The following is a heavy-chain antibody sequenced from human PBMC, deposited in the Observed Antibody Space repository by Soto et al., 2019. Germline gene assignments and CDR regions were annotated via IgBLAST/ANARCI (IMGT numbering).Heavy chain of an antibody. CDR3: AREPGSGHDHWFDP. CDR1: GYTSTSYG. CDR2: ISAYNGNT. J-gene: IGHJ5*02. V-gene: IGHV1-18*04. D-gene: IGHD6-19*01. Sequence: ASVKVSRKASGYTSTSYGISWVRQAPGQGLEWMGWISAYNGNTNYAQKLQGRVTMTTGTSTSTAYMELRSLRSDDTAVYYCAREPGSGHDHWFDPWGQGTLVTVSS.